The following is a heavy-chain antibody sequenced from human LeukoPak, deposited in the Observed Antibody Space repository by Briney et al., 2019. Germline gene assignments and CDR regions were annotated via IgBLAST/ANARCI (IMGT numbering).Heavy chain of an antibody. CDR1: GYTFTGYY. V-gene: IGHV1-2*02. CDR3: ATYTNGY. CDR2: INPNSGGT. J-gene: IGHJ4*02. Sequence: ASVKVSCKASGYTFTGYYMHWVRQAPGQGLEWMGWINPNSGGTNYAQKFQGRVTMTEDTSTDTAYMELSSLRSEDTAVYYCATYTNGYWGQGTLVTVSS. D-gene: IGHD3-16*01.